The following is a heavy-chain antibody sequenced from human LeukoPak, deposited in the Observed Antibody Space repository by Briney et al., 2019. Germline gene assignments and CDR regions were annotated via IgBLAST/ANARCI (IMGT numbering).Heavy chain of an antibody. CDR1: GFTVSSNY. CDR3: ARVRRLYFDY. J-gene: IGHJ4*02. CDR2: IYSGGST. Sequence: GSLRLTCAASGFTVSSNYMSWVRQAPGKGLEWVSVIYSGGSTYYADSVKGRSTISRDNSKNTLYLQMNSLRAEDTAVYYCARVRRLYFDYWGQGTLVTVSS. V-gene: IGHV3-66*01.